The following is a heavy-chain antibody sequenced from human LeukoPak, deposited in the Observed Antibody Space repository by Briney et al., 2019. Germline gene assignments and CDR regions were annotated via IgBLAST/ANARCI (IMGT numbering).Heavy chain of an antibody. CDR1: GFTFSDYC. Sequence: GGSLRLSCAASGFTFSDYCMSWIRQAPGKGLEWVSYISSSGSTIYYADSVKGRFTISRDNAKNSLYLQMNSLRAEDTAVYYCAREASYYDSSGYSIRDAFDIWGQGTMVTVSS. CDR2: ISSSGSTI. CDR3: AREASYYDSSGYSIRDAFDI. D-gene: IGHD3-22*01. V-gene: IGHV3-11*01. J-gene: IGHJ3*02.